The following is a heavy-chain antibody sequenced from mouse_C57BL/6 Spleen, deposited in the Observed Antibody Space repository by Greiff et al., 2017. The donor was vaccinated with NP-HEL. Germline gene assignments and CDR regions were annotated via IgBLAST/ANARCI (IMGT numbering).Heavy chain of an antibody. V-gene: IGHV1-55*01. CDR3: ARSTYGSSDDY. CDR2: IYPGSGST. J-gene: IGHJ2*01. D-gene: IGHD1-1*01. Sequence: VQLQQSGAELVKPGASVKMSCKASGYTFTSYWITWVKQRPGQGLEWIGDIYPGSGSTNYNEKFKSKATLSVDTSSTTSYMQLSNRTSEDSAVYDYARSTYGSSDDYWGQGTTLTVSS. CDR1: GYTFTSYW.